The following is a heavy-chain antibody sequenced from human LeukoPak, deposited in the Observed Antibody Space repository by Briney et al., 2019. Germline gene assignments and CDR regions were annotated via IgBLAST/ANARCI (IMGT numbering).Heavy chain of an antibody. J-gene: IGHJ3*02. Sequence: GGSLRLSCAASGFTFSSYSMNWVRQAPGKGLEWVSSISSSGSYIYYADSVKGRFTISRDNAKNSLYLQMNSLRAEDTAVYYCARDWVVGATTDAFDIWGQGTMVTVSS. CDR3: ARDWVVGATTDAFDI. CDR1: GFTFSSYS. CDR2: ISSSGSYI. D-gene: IGHD1-26*01. V-gene: IGHV3-21*01.